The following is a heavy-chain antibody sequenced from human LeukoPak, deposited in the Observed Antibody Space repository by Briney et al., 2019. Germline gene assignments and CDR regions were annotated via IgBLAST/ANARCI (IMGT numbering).Heavy chain of an antibody. V-gene: IGHV3-11*01. CDR3: ARVPRTVTYTDQ. Sequence: MAGGSLRLSCAASGFTFSSYWMHWVRHAPGKGLEWVSYISPIGSTEYYADSVRGRFTISRDNAKNSLYLQTNNLRAEDTAVYYCARVPRTVTYTDQWGQGTLVTVSS. CDR1: GFTFSSYW. J-gene: IGHJ4*02. CDR2: ISPIGSTE. D-gene: IGHD4-17*01.